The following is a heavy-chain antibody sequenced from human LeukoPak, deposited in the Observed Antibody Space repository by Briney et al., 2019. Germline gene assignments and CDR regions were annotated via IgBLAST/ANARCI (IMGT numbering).Heavy chain of an antibody. V-gene: IGHV1-2*02. Sequence: ASVKVSCKASGHTFTSYYMHWVRQAPGQGLEWMGWINPNSGGTNYAQKFQGRVTMTRDTSISTAYMELSRLRSDDTAVYYCAAYDFWSGNFDYWGQGTLVTVSS. J-gene: IGHJ4*02. CDR3: AAYDFWSGNFDY. D-gene: IGHD3-3*01. CDR1: GHTFTSYY. CDR2: INPNSGGT.